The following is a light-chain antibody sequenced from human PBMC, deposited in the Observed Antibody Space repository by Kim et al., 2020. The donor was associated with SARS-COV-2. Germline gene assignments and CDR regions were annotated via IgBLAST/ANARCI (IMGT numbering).Light chain of an antibody. CDR2: SNN. Sequence: ELTQPPSASGTPGQRVTISCSGSSSNIGSNTVNWYQQLPGTAPKLLIYSNNQRPSGVPDRFSGSKSGTSASLAISWLQSEDEADYYCEAWDDSLVFGGGTKLTVL. J-gene: IGLJ2*01. V-gene: IGLV1-44*01. CDR3: EAWDDSLV. CDR1: SSNIGSNT.